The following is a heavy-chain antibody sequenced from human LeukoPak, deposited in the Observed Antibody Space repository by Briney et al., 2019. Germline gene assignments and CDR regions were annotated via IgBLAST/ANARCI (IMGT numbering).Heavy chain of an antibody. Sequence: GGSLRLSCVASGFNFSSYWMHWVRQTPGKGLEWVANINQDGSEKFYVDSEKGRFTISRDNAKNSLYLQMTSLRAEDTALYYCARDLPDYYDWGSYVSYFDYWGQGTLVTVSS. CDR1: GFNFSSYW. V-gene: IGHV3-7*01. J-gene: IGHJ4*02. CDR3: ARDLPDYYDWGSYVSYFDY. CDR2: INQDGSEK. D-gene: IGHD3-10*01.